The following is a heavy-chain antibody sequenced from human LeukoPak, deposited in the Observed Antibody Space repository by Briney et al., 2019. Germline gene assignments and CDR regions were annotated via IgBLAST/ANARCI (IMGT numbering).Heavy chain of an antibody. J-gene: IGHJ4*02. CDR1: GYTFTSYD. D-gene: IGHD6-13*01. CDR3: ARVDSSSWDPYYFDY. CDR2: MNPNSGNT. V-gene: IGHV1-8*03. Sequence: ASVRVSCKASGYTFTSYDINWVRQATGQGLEWMGWMNPNSGNTGYAQKFQGRVTITRNTSISTAYMELSSLRSEDTAVYYCARVDSSSWDPYYFDYWGQGTLVTVSS.